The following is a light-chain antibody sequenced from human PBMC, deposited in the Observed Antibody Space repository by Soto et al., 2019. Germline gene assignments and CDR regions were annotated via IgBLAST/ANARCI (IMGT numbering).Light chain of an antibody. CDR3: QTADTSLSVV. J-gene: IGLJ2*01. Sequence: QSVLTQPPSVSGAPGQRVTISCTGSSSNIGAGYGVHWYQQLPGAAPKLLIYGNSNRPSGVPDRFSGSQSDTSASLAITGLQAEDVADYYCQTADTSLSVVFGGGTKLTVL. CDR2: GNS. V-gene: IGLV1-40*01. CDR1: SSNIGAGYG.